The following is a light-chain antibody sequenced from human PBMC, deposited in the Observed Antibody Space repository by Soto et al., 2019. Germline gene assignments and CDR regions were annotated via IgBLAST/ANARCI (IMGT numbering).Light chain of an antibody. CDR1: QSISSY. CDR2: AAS. J-gene: IGKJ5*01. Sequence: DIQMTQSPSSLSASLGDRVTITCGASQSISSYLNWYQQKKGKAPKLLIYAASSLQSGVPSRFSGSGYGTDFNLTISSLQTEDFATYYCQQSYSTPPTFGQGTRLEIK. V-gene: IGKV1-39*01. CDR3: QQSYSTPPT.